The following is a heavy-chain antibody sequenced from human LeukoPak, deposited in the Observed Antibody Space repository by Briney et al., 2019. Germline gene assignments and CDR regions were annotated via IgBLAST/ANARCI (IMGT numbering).Heavy chain of an antibody. J-gene: IGHJ6*04. CDR2: IYYSGST. D-gene: IGHD2-15*01. V-gene: IGHV4-59*01. Sequence: SETLSLTCTVSGGSISSYYWSWIRQPPGKGLEWIGYIYYSGSTNYNPSLKSRATISVDTSKNQFSLKLSSVTAADTAVYYCARQAATLDVWGKGTTVTVSS. CDR3: ARQAATLDV. CDR1: GGSISSYY.